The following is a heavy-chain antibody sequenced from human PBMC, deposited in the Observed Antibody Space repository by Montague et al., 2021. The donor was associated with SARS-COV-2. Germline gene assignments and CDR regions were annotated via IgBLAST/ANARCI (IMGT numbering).Heavy chain of an antibody. D-gene: IGHD3-9*01. V-gene: IGHV3-23*01. CDR2: ISGSGGST. Sequence: SLRLSCAASGFTFSSYAMSWVRQAPGRGLEWVSAISGSGGSTYYADSVKGRSTISRDNSKNTLYLQMNSLRAEDTAVYYCAKDLHYDILTGYWDYWGQGTLVTVSS. CDR3: AKDLHYDILTGYWDY. J-gene: IGHJ4*02. CDR1: GFTFSSYA.